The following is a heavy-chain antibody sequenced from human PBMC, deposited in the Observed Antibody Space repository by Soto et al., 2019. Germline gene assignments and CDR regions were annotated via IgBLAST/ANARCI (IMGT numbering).Heavy chain of an antibody. V-gene: IGHV4-31*03. CDR3: AIDSGSYYSSRVDV. Sequence: QVQLQESGPGLVKPSQTLSLTCTVSGGSISSGGYYWSWIRQHPGKGLEWIGYIYYSGSTYYNPSLKSRVTISVDTSKNQFSLKLSAVTAADTAVYYCAIDSGSYYSSRVDVWGQGTTVTVSS. CDR2: IYYSGST. CDR1: GGSISSGGYY. J-gene: IGHJ6*02. D-gene: IGHD1-26*01.